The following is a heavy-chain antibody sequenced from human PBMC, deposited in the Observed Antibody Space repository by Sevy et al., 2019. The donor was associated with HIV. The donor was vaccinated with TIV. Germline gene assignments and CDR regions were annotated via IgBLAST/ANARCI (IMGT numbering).Heavy chain of an antibody. V-gene: IGHV4-59*01. CDR3: ARAPPVRSGDDSLNWFDP. J-gene: IGHJ5*02. CDR1: GGSISAYY. CDR2: IYYTGST. Sequence: SETLSLTCTVSGGSISAYYWSWIRQPPGKPLEYIGYIYYTGSTNYNPSLKSRLTISVDTSKNQFSLKLNSVTAADTAAYFCARAPPVRSGDDSLNWFDPWGQGTLVTVSS. D-gene: IGHD5-12*01.